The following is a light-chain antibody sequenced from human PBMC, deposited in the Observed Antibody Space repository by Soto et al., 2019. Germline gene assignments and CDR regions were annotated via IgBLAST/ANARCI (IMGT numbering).Light chain of an antibody. J-gene: IGKJ2*01. Sequence: EIVLTQSPASLSLSPGERATLSCRASQSVSRYLAWYQQKPGQAPRLLIYDASNRATGIPARFSGSGSGTDFTLTISSLEPEDFAVYYCQQRSNWPYTFGQGTKVDIK. CDR1: QSVSRY. V-gene: IGKV3-11*01. CDR3: QQRSNWPYT. CDR2: DAS.